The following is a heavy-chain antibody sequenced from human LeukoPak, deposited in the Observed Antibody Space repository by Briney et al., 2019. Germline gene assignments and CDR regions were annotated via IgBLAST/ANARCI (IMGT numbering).Heavy chain of an antibody. D-gene: IGHD2-21*01. CDR1: GFTFRGYE. J-gene: IGHJ4*02. V-gene: IGHV3-48*03. Sequence: GGSLRLSCAGSGFTFRGYEMNWVRQAPGKGLEWVSYISTGDSTIYYADSVKGRFTISRDNANNSLYLQLNSLRAEDTAVYYCARGNTYFDYWGQGTLVTVSS. CDR2: ISTGDSTI. CDR3: ARGNTYFDY.